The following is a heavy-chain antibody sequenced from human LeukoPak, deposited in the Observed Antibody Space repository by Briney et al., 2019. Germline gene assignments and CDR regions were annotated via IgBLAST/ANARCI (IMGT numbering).Heavy chain of an antibody. V-gene: IGHV5-10-1*01. D-gene: IGHD2-15*01. Sequence: GESLKISCKGSGYSFTSYWISWVRQMPGKGLEWMGRIGPSDSYTNYSPSFQGHVTISADKSISTAYLQWSSLKASDTAMYYCARHEPLVVVGYYFDYWGQGTLVTVSS. J-gene: IGHJ4*02. CDR1: GYSFTSYW. CDR3: ARHEPLVVVGYYFDY. CDR2: IGPSDSYT.